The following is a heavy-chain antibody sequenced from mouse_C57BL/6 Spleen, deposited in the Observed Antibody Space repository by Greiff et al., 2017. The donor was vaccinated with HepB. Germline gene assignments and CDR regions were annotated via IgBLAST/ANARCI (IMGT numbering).Heavy chain of an antibody. V-gene: IGHV7-3*01. D-gene: IGHD2-5*01. CDR2: IRNKANGYTT. CDR3: ARPSYYSNYVGAMDY. CDR1: GFTFTDYY. Sequence: EVQLVESGGGLVQPGGSLSLSCAASGFTFTDYYMSWVRQPPGKALEWLGFIRNKANGYTTEYSASVKGRFTISRDNSQSILYLQMNALRAEDSATYYCARPSYYSNYVGAMDYWGQGTSVTVSS. J-gene: IGHJ4*01.